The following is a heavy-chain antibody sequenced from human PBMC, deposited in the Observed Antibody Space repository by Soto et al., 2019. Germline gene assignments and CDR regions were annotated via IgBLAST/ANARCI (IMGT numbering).Heavy chain of an antibody. CDR2: ISGIGVTT. D-gene: IGHD5-12*01. CDR3: AKELVATMRYNGMEV. J-gene: IGHJ6*02. Sequence: SPRLSCLASGFPFCIYTMSLVRQAPVKGPEWVSDISGIGVTTNYADAVKGRFTISRDNSKNTLFLQMNSLRVEDTAVYYCAKELVATMRYNGMEVWGQGTTVTVSS. V-gene: IGHV3-23*01. CDR1: GFPFCIYT.